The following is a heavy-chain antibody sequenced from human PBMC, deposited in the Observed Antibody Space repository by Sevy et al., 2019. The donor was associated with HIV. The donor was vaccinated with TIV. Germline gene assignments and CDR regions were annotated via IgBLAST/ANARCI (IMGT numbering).Heavy chain of an antibody. J-gene: IGHJ4*02. D-gene: IGHD4-4*01. Sequence: SETLSLTCTVSGGSISSYYWSWIRQPPGKGLEWIGYIYYSGSTNYNPSLKSRVTISVDTSKNQFSLKLSSVTAADTAVYYCARVLRDYSNRGPVFYFDYWGQGTLVTVSS. CDR3: ARVLRDYSNRGPVFYFDY. CDR1: GGSISSYY. CDR2: IYYSGST. V-gene: IGHV4-59*13.